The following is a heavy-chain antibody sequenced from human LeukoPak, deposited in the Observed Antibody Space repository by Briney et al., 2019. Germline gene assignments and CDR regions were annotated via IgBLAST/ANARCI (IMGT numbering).Heavy chain of an antibody. D-gene: IGHD4-23*01. V-gene: IGHV3-11*01. CDR3: AREIYPDYGGNSGWFDP. CDR2: ISSSVSTI. CDR1: GFTFSDYY. J-gene: IGHJ5*02. Sequence: GGSLRLSCAASGFTFSDYYMSWIRQAPGKGLEWVSYISSSVSTIYYADSVKGRFTISRDNAKNSLYLQMNSLRAEDTAVYYCAREIYPDYGGNSGWFDPWGQGTLVTVSS.